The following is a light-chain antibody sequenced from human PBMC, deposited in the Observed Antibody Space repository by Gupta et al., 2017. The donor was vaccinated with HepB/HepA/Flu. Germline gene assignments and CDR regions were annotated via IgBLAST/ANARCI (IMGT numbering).Light chain of an antibody. CDR1: QSLVYSDGNTY. Sequence: DVVMTQSPLSLPVTLGQPASISCRSSQSLVYSDGNTYLNWFQQRPGQSPRRLIYKVSNRDSGVKDRCSGSGEGTEVTLRISRGDAEDVGVYYCMHGTYGHLIHTLGEGTKMEIK. V-gene: IGKV2-30*01. CDR2: KVS. J-gene: IGKJ2*01. CDR3: MHGTYGHLIHT.